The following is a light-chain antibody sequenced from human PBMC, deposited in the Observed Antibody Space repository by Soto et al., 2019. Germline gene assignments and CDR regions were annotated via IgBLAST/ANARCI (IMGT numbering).Light chain of an antibody. CDR3: QQYHSYPIT. V-gene: IGKV3-15*01. CDR1: QSITRN. CDR2: GAS. Sequence: EIVMTQSPATLSVSPGESATLSCRASQSITRNLAWYQQSPGQAPRLLIYGASTRATGIPARFSGSGSGTEFTLTISSLQPDEFATYSCQQYHSYPITVGQGTRLEIK. J-gene: IGKJ5*01.